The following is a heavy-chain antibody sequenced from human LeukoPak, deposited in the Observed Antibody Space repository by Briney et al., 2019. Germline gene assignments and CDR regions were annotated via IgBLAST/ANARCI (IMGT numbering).Heavy chain of an antibody. CDR3: ASGVCGGDCYPYYYYYGMDV. D-gene: IGHD2-21*02. V-gene: IGHV1-2*02. Sequence: ASVKVSCKASGYTFTGYYMHWVRQAPGQELEWMGWINPNSGGTNYAQKFQGRVTMTRDTSISTAYMELSRLRSDDTAVYYCASGVCGGDCYPYYYYYGMDVWGQGTTVTVSS. CDR2: INPNSGGT. CDR1: GYTFTGYY. J-gene: IGHJ6*02.